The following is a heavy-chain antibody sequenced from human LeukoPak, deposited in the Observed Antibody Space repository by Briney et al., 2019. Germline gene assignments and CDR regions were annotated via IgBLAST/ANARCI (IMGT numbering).Heavy chain of an antibody. V-gene: IGHV4-4*07. CDR1: GGSISSYY. CDR2: IYTSGST. CDR3: AREHYYDSSCYLNWFDP. Sequence: SETLSLTCTVSGGSISSYYWSWVRQPAGKGLEWIGRIYTSGSTNYNPSLRSRVTMSVDTSKNQFSLKLSSVTAADTAVYYCAREHYYDSSCYLNWFDPWGQGTLVTVSS. J-gene: IGHJ5*02. D-gene: IGHD3-22*01.